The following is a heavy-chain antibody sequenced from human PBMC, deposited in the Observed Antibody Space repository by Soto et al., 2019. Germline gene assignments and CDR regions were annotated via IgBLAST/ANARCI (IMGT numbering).Heavy chain of an antibody. CDR2: INAYNGNT. J-gene: IGHJ4*02. CDR1: VYNFTNYG. Sequence: QVQLVQSGPEVKKPGASVKVSCRASVYNFTNYGISWVRQAPGQGLEWMGWINAYNGNTNYAQNHKGRVTMTTDTPTSTAYMELMSLRSADTGMYYCARGRQFDLWGQGALVTVSS. CDR3: ARGRQFDL. V-gene: IGHV1-18*01.